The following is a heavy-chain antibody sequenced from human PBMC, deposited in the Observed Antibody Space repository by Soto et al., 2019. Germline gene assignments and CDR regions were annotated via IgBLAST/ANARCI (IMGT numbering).Heavy chain of an antibody. Sequence: TSETLSLTCAVSGGSISSGGYSWSWIRQPPGKGLEWIGYIYNSGSTYYNPSLKSRVTISVDTSKNQFSLKLSSVTAADTAVYYCVSGYSSSWSLDYWGQGTLVTVSS. CDR1: GGSISSGGYS. CDR3: VSGYSSSWSLDY. D-gene: IGHD6-13*01. J-gene: IGHJ4*02. V-gene: IGHV4-30-2*05. CDR2: IYNSGST.